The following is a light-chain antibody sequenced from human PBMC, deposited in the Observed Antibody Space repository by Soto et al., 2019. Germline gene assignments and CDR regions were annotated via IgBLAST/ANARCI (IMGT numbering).Light chain of an antibody. V-gene: IGKV1-39*01. Sequence: DIQMTQSPSSLSASVGDRVTISCRASQSIRNYVSWYQQKPGTPPKLLIRAASTLQSGIPSRFSGSGSGTDFTLTISSLQIEDVANYFCQHTDSTPQTFGQGTNVEI. CDR1: QSIRNY. J-gene: IGKJ1*01. CDR3: QHTDSTPQT. CDR2: AAS.